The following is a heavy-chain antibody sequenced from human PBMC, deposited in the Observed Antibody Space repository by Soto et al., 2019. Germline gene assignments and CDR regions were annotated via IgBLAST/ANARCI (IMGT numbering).Heavy chain of an antibody. Sequence: GESLKISCKGSGYSFTSYWISWVRQMPGKGLEWMGRIDPSDSYTNYSPSFQGHVTISADKSISTAYLQWSSLKASDTAMYYCARQLPYSSSWFSWFDPWGQGTLVTVSS. J-gene: IGHJ5*02. CDR1: GYSFTSYW. D-gene: IGHD6-13*01. V-gene: IGHV5-10-1*01. CDR3: ARQLPYSSSWFSWFDP. CDR2: IDPSDSYT.